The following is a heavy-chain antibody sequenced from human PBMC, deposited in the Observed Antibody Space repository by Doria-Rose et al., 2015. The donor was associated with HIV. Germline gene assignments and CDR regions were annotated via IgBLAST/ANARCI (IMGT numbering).Heavy chain of an antibody. V-gene: IGHV2-26*01. CDR3: ARIKSSRWYHKYYFDF. J-gene: IGHJ4*02. Sequence: QITLKESGPVLVKPTETLTLTCTVSGVSLSSPGMGVSWIRQPPGKALEWLANIFSDDEGSYKTSLKSRLTISRGTAKRQVVLTMTDMDPVDTATYYCARIKSSRWYHKYYFDFWGQGTLVIVS. CDR1: GVSLSSPGMG. CDR2: IFSDDEG. D-gene: IGHD6-13*01.